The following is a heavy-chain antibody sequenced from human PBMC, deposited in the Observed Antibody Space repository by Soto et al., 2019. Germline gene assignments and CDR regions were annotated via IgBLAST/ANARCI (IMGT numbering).Heavy chain of an antibody. J-gene: IGHJ6*02. CDR2: INPNSGGT. D-gene: IGHD1-26*01. CDR3: ARDGAHYYYYGMDV. CDR1: GYTFTGYY. V-gene: IGHV1-2*02. Sequence: VASVKVSCKASGYTFTGYYMHWVRQAPGQGLEWMGWINPNSGGTNYAQKFQGRVTMTRDTSISTAYMELSRLRSDDTAVYYCARDGAHYYYYGMDVWGQGXTVTVYS.